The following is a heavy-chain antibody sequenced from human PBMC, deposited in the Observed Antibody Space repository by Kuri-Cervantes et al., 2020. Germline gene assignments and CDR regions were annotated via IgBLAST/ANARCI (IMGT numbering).Heavy chain of an antibody. J-gene: IGHJ4*02. CDR3: ARDYDFWGLFDY. Sequence: GESLKISCAASGFTFSSYAMHWVRQAPGKGLEWVAVISYDGSNKYYADSVKVRFTISRDNSKNTLYLQMNSLRAEDTAVYYCARDYDFWGLFDYWGQGTLVTVSS. V-gene: IGHV3-30-3*01. CDR2: ISYDGSNK. CDR1: GFTFSSYA. D-gene: IGHD3-3*01.